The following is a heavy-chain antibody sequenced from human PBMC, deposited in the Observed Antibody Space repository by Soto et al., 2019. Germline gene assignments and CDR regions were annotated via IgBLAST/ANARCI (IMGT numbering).Heavy chain of an antibody. CDR3: ARGHTTLVP. J-gene: IGHJ5*02. D-gene: IGHD5-18*01. CDR1: GFTFSDYY. CDR2: ISNSDSYT. Sequence: GGSLRLSCAASGFTFSDYYMSWFRQAPGKGLEWVSYISNSDSYTNYADSVKGRFTISRDNARNSLYLQMNSLRAEDTAVYYCARGHTTLVPWGQGTLVTVSS. V-gene: IGHV3-11*06.